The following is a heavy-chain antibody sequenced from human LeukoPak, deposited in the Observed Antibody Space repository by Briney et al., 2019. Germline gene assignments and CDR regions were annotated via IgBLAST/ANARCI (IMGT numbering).Heavy chain of an antibody. CDR3: ARDAGWGYYDL. CDR2: IDKHGFGK. CDR1: GFTFSTSW. D-gene: IGHD1-26*01. Sequence: GGSLRLSCVASGFTFSTSWVTWVRQAPGKGLEWVANIDKHGFGKYYVDSVRGRFAISRDYASNSVFLQMDSLRAEDASVYYCARDAGWGYYDLWGQGTPVTVSS. V-gene: IGHV3-7*01. J-gene: IGHJ4*02.